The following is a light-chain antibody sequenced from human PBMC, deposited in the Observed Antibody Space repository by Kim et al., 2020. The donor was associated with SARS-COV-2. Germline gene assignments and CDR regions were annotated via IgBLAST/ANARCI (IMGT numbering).Light chain of an antibody. CDR2: DAS. Sequence: VSPGERATLSCSASHSVSSNLACYHQQPGQDPGLLIYDASTRSTYVPARFSGSGSGTEFTLIISSLQSEDFAVYYWQQYNNWPRTFGQGTKVDIK. V-gene: IGKV3-15*01. CDR1: HSVSSN. CDR3: QQYNNWPRT. J-gene: IGKJ1*01.